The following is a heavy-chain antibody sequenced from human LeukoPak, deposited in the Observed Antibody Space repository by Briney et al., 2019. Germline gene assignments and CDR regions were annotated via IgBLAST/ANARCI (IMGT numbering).Heavy chain of an antibody. CDR2: IRQDGGEK. Sequence: GGSLRLSCAVSGFTFTDYWMKWVRQAPGKGLEWVAGIRQDGGEKPYVDSVKGGFTISRHNTKSSLYLQINSLRAEDTAVYYCARDGTAAGLYFDLWGQGTLVTVSS. V-gene: IGHV3-7*01. J-gene: IGHJ4*01. CDR3: ARDGTAAGLYFDL. D-gene: IGHD6-13*01. CDR1: GFTFTDYW.